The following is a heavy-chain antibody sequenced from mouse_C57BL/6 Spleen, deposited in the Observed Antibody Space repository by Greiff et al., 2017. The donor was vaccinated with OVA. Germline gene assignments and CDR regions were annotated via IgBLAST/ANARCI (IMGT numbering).Heavy chain of an antibody. J-gene: IGHJ2*01. CDR3: ARSYYGSSYYFDY. Sequence: VQVVESGAELVRPGASVKLSCKASGYTFTDYYINWVKQRPGQGLEWIARIYPGSGNTYYNEKFKGKATLTAEKSSSTAYMQLSSLTSEDSAVYFCARSYYGSSYYFDYWGQGTTLTVSS. CDR2: IYPGSGNT. V-gene: IGHV1-76*01. D-gene: IGHD1-1*01. CDR1: GYTFTDYY.